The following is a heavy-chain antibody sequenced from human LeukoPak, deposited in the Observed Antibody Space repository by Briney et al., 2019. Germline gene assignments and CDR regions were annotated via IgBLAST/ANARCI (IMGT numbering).Heavy chain of an antibody. CDR3: ARIRSGYYGNWFDP. D-gene: IGHD3-3*01. CDR1: GGTFSSYA. J-gene: IGHJ5*02. Sequence: SVKVSCKASGGTFSSYAVSWVRQAPGQGLEWMGGIIPIFGTANYAQKFQGRVTITADESTSTAYMELSSLRSEDTAVYYCARIRSGYYGNWFDPWGQGTLVTVSS. V-gene: IGHV1-69*13. CDR2: IIPIFGTA.